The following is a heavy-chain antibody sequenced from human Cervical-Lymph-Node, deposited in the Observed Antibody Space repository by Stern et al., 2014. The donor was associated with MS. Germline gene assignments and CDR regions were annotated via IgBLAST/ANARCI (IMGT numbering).Heavy chain of an antibody. CDR1: GFTFSSLG. V-gene: IGHV3-33*01. J-gene: IGHJ4*02. CDR2: IWYDGGNK. D-gene: IGHD4-11*01. CDR3: ARDSPYNDYLLDY. Sequence: QLVESWGGVVQPGRYPRLSCAASGFTFSSLGMHCVRQAPDNGLAWGAVIWYDGGNKYYAASVKGRFTISRDNSKNTVYLQMNSLRAEDTAVYYCARDSPYNDYLLDYWGQGTLVTVSS.